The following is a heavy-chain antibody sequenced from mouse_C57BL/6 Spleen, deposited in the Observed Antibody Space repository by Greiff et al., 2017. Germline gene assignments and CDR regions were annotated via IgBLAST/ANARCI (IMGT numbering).Heavy chain of an antibody. CDR3: ARRGGDYDSLYAMDY. CDR2: IYPGSGST. V-gene: IGHV1-55*01. Sequence: QVQLQQPGAELVKPGASVKMSCKASGYTFTSYWITWVKQRPGQGLEWIGDIYPGSGSTNYNEKFKSKATLTVDTSSSAAYMQLSSLTSEASAVYYCARRGGDYDSLYAMDYWGQGTSVTVSS. CDR1: GYTFTSYW. J-gene: IGHJ4*01. D-gene: IGHD2-4*01.